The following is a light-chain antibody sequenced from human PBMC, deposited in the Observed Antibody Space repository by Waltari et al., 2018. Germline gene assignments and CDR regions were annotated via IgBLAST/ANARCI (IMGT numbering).Light chain of an antibody. J-gene: IGKJ1*01. Sequence: EVVLTQSPGTLSLSPGERATLSCRASQSVSTYLAWYQQKPGQAPRLLIYGTSTRATGTPDRFSGSGSGTDFSLTISRLEPEDFAVYYCQKYDYLPATFGQGTKVEI. CDR2: GTS. V-gene: IGKV3-20*01. CDR3: QKYDYLPAT. CDR1: QSVSTY.